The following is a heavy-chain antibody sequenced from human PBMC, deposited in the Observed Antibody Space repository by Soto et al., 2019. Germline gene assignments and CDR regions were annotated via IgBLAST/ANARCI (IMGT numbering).Heavy chain of an antibody. CDR2: IWYDGSNK. J-gene: IGHJ6*02. Sequence: QVQLVESGGGVVQPGRSLRLSCAASGFTFSSYGMHWVRQAPGKGLEWVAVIWYDGSNKYYADSVKGRFTISRDNSKNTLYLQMNRLRAEDTAVYYCARGREWDVQYGNEDGMDVWGQGTTVTVSS. D-gene: IGHD1-26*01. V-gene: IGHV3-33*01. CDR3: ARGREWDVQYGNEDGMDV. CDR1: GFTFSSYG.